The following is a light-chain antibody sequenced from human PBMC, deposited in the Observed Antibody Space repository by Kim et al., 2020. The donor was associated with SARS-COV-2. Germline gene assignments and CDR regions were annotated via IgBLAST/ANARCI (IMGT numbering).Light chain of an antibody. CDR3: QQYNSYPLT. Sequence: DIQMTQSPSTLSASVGDRVTISCRASQSISSWLAWYQQKPGKAPNLLIYESSSLESGFPSRFSGSGSGTEFTLTISSLQPDDFATYYCQQYNSYPLTFGGGTKVDIK. CDR1: QSISSW. CDR2: ESS. V-gene: IGKV1-5*03. J-gene: IGKJ4*01.